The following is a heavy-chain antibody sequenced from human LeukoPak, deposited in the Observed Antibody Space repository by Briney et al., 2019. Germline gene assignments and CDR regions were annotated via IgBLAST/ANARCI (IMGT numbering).Heavy chain of an antibody. J-gene: IGHJ4*02. D-gene: IGHD3-10*01. CDR1: GDTFTSYG. CDR3: ARDHGIATMVGGY. Sequence: ASVMVSCKASGDTFTSYGICWVRQGPGQRREWMGWISAYNGNTHYAQKLQGRVTMTTDTSTSTAYMELRSLRSDDTAVYYCARDHGIATMVGGYWGQGTLVTVSS. CDR2: ISAYNGNT. V-gene: IGHV1-18*01.